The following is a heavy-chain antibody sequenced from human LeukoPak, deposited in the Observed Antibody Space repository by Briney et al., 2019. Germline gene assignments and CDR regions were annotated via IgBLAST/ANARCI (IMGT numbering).Heavy chain of an antibody. V-gene: IGHV3-7*03. CDR1: GFSFSIYW. J-gene: IGHJ4*02. CDR3: VRRWSKFDY. D-gene: IGHD2-8*02. CDR2: IKQDGSEK. Sequence: PGRSLSLSCAAYGFSFSIYWMAWVRQAPGKGLEWVANIKQDGSEKHHVDSVKGRSTTSRNKAKNSLYMQMNRLRAEDSAVYYWVRRWSKFDYWGKGTPVTVSS.